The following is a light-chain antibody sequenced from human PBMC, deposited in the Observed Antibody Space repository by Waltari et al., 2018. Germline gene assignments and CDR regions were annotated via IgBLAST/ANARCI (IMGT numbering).Light chain of an antibody. CDR1: QSLVHSDGNTY. J-gene: IGKJ1*01. CDR3: MQGTHWPWT. Sequence: DVVMTQSPLSLPVTLAQPASISCSPSQSLVHSDGNTYLNWFQQRPGQSPRRPFYRVSNRDSGVPDRFSGSGSGTDFALKISRVEAEDVGVYYCMQGTHWPWTFGQGTKVEIK. V-gene: IGKV2-30*02. CDR2: RVS.